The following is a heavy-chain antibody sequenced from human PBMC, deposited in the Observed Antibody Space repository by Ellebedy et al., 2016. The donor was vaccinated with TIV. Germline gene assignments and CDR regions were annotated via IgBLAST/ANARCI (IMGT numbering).Heavy chain of an antibody. CDR3: ARAARGAFAF. J-gene: IGHJ4*02. CDR1: EYAFGVHY. CDR2: INPNSGTT. D-gene: IGHD3-10*01. Sequence: AASVKVSCKASEYAFGVHYLHWVRQAPGQGPEWMGWINPNSGTTNLRQRFQGRLTLTTDTTVNTVYMELNRLEFDDPAVYYCARAARGAFAFWGQGVLVTVSS. V-gene: IGHV1-2*02.